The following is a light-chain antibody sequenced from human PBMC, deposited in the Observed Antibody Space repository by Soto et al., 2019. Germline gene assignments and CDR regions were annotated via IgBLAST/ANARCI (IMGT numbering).Light chain of an antibody. Sequence: EIVLTQSPATLSLSPGERATLSCRASQSVSSYLAWHQQKPGQAPRILMYDASTRATGIPDRFSGSGSGTDSTLTISRLEPEDFAVYYCQQYGSSPTFGQGTRLEIK. V-gene: IGKV3-20*01. CDR2: DAS. CDR1: QSVSSY. J-gene: IGKJ5*01. CDR3: QQYGSSPT.